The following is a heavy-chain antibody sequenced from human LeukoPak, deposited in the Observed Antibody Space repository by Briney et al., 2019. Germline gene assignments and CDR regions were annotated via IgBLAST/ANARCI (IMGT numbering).Heavy chain of an antibody. D-gene: IGHD3-9*01. CDR3: AKGWLWNDLLTGSFDY. V-gene: IGHV3-53*01. Sequence: GGSLRLSCAASGFSVSSNYMSWVRQAPGKGLEWVSVIYSGGGTFYADSVRGRFTISTDHSKNTLFLQMNSLRAEDTAVYYCAKGWLWNDLLTGSFDYWGQGTLVTVSS. CDR1: GFSVSSNY. CDR2: IYSGGGT. J-gene: IGHJ4*02.